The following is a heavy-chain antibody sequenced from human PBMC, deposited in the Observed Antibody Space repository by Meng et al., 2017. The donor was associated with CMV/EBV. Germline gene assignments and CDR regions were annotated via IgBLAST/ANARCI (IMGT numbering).Heavy chain of an antibody. CDR3: ARAAGSSWYRDYYYGMDV. D-gene: IGHD6-13*01. CDR2: IYYSGST. J-gene: IGHJ6*02. CDR1: GGSISSYY. V-gene: IGHV4-59*01. Sequence: SETLSPTCTVSGGSISSYYWSWIRQPPGKGLEWIGYIYYSGSTNYNPSLKSRVTISVDTSKNQFSLKLSSVTAADTAVYYCARAAGSSWYRDYYYGMDVWGQGTTVTVSS.